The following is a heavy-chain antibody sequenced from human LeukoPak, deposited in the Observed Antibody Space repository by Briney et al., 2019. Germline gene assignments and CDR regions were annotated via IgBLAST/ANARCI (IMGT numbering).Heavy chain of an antibody. D-gene: IGHD2-15*01. Sequence: PSETLSLTCAVYGGSFSGYYWSWIRQPPGKGLEWIGEINHSGSTNYNPSLKSRVTISVDTSKNQFSLKLSSVTAADTAVYYCARGVAFDYWGQGTLVTVSS. CDR3: ARGVAFDY. J-gene: IGHJ4*02. V-gene: IGHV4-34*01. CDR2: INHSGST. CDR1: GGSFSGYY.